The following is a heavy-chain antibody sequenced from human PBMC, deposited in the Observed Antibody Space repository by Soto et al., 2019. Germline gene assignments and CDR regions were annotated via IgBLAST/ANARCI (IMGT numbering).Heavy chain of an antibody. CDR2: INAYNGNT. CDR1: GYTFTSYA. CDR3: ARASGSSYWFDP. Sequence: ASVKVSCKASGYTFTSYAMHWVRQAPGQRLEWMGWINAYNGNTKYSQKLQGRVTITRDTSTSTAYMELRSLRSDDTAVYYCARASGSSYWFDPWGQGTLVTVSS. D-gene: IGHD1-26*01. J-gene: IGHJ5*02. V-gene: IGHV1-3*01.